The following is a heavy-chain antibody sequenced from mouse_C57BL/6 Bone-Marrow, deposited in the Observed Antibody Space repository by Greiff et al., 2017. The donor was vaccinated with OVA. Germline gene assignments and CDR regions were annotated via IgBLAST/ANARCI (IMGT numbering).Heavy chain of an antibody. D-gene: IGHD3-2*02. CDR2: IDPENGDT. CDR3: TPDSSGYLYFDY. CDR1: GFNIKDDY. J-gene: IGHJ2*01. V-gene: IGHV14-4*01. Sequence: EVQLQQSGAELVRPGASVKLSCTASGFNIKDDYMHWVKQRPEQGLEWIGWIDPENGDTEYASKFQGKATITADTSSNTAYLQLSSLTSEDTAVYYCTPDSSGYLYFDYWGQGTTLTVSS.